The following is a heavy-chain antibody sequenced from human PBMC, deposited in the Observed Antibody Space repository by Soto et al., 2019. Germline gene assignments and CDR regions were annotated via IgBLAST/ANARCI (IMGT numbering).Heavy chain of an antibody. V-gene: IGHV3-74*01. CDR1: GFTFGNYW. Sequence: GGSLRLSCAASGFTFGNYWMHWVRQAPGKGLEWVSRMNSDGSTTNYADSVKGRFTVPRDNARNTLHLQMNSLRAEDTAVYYCATAEVDYWGPGTLVTVSS. CDR2: MNSDGSTT. CDR3: ATAEVDY. J-gene: IGHJ4*02.